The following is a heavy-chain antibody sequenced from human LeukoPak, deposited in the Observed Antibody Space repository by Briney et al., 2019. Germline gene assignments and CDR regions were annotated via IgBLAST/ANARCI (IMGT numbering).Heavy chain of an antibody. CDR2: IRYDGSNK. V-gene: IGHV3-30*02. Sequence: GGSLRLSCAASGFTFRSYGMHWAREAPGKGLEWVAFIRYDGSNKYYADALKGRFTISRDNSKHTLYLQINSLRAEDAAVYYCAKDMLGNCSGSSFPVFDDWGQGTLVTVPS. CDR3: AKDMLGNCSGSSFPVFDD. D-gene: IGHD2-15*01. J-gene: IGHJ4*02. CDR1: GFTFRSYG.